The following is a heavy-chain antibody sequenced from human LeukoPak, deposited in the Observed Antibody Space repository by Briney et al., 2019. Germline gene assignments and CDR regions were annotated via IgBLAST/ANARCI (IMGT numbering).Heavy chain of an antibody. CDR2: IGAAGGT. D-gene: IGHD3-10*01. CDR3: AKERRRGYFDY. V-gene: IGHV3-13*01. CDR1: GFTLSDYD. J-gene: IGHJ4*02. Sequence: GGSLGLSCAASGFTLSDYDMHWVRRGTGKGLEWVSAIGAAGGTYYQGSVKGRFTISRDNSKNTLYLQMNSLRAEDTAVYYCAKERRRGYFDYWGQGTLVTVSS.